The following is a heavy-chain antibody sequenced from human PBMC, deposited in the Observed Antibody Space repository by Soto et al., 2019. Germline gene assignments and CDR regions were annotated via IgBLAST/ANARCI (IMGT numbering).Heavy chain of an antibody. J-gene: IGHJ4*02. D-gene: IGHD3-22*01. CDR2: IYYSGST. CDR3: ARNSYDSSGYYYPYYFDY. CDR1: GGSISRYY. Sequence: PSETLSLTCTVSGGSISRYYWSWIRQPPGKGLEWIGYIYYSGSTNYNPSLKSRVTISVDTSKNQFSLKLSSVTAADTAVYYCARNSYDSSGYYYPYYFDYWGQGTLVTVSS. V-gene: IGHV4-59*01.